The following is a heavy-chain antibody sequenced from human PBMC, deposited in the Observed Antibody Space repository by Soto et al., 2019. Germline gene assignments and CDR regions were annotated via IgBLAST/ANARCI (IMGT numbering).Heavy chain of an antibody. D-gene: IGHD4-4*01. CDR1: GFTFSSYG. CDR2: ISYDGSNK. J-gene: IGHJ4*02. V-gene: IGHV3-30*18. Sequence: QVQLVESGGGVAQPGRSLRLSCAASGFTFSSYGMHWVRQAPGKGLEWVAVISYDGSNKYYADSVKGRFTISRDNSKNTLYLQMNSLRAEDTAVYYCAKDRNPYSNPEIDYWGQGTLVTVSS. CDR3: AKDRNPYSNPEIDY.